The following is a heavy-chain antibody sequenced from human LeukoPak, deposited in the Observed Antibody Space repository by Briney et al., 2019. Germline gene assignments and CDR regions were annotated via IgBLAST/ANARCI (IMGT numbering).Heavy chain of an antibody. V-gene: IGHV3-21*01. J-gene: IGHJ4*02. CDR1: GFTFSSYS. CDR3: AKQGGRYNLDH. CDR2: ISSSSSYI. Sequence: AGGSLRLSCAASGFTFSSYSMNWVRQAPGKGLEWVSSISSSSSYIYYADSVKGRFTISRDNAKNSLYLQMNSLRAEDTAVYYCAKQGGRYNLDHWGQGTLVTVSS. D-gene: IGHD1-26*01.